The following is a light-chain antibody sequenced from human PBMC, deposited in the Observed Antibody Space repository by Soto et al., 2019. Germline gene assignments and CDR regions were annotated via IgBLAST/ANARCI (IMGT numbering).Light chain of an antibody. Sequence: GAPAPVPVKATQTITTSYLAWYQQKPGQAPRLLIYDASNRATGIPARFSGSGSGTDFTLTISSLEAEDFAVYYCQERSNWPLTFGGGAKVAI. J-gene: IGKJ4*01. CDR1: QTITTSY. V-gene: IGKV3-11*01. CDR2: DAS. CDR3: QERSNWPLT.